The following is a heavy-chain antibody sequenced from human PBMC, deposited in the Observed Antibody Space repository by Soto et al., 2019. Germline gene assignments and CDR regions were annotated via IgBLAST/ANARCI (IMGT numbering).Heavy chain of an antibody. CDR3: ATLAARFSRSLDF. CDR1: GFTFSSYS. J-gene: IGHJ4*02. D-gene: IGHD3-3*02. V-gene: IGHV3-21*04. CDR2: ISSSSSYI. Sequence: GGSLRLSCAASGFTFSSYSMNWVRQAPGKGLEWVSSISSSSSYIYYADSVKGQVTLSADKSTSTAYLQWDNLEASDTAIYYCATLAARFSRSLDFWGQGTLVTVSS.